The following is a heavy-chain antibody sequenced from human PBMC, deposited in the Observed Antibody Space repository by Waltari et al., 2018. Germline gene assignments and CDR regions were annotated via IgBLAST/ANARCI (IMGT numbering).Heavy chain of an antibody. CDR2: IYHSGST. CDR3: ARGGLENDSSGSDY. V-gene: IGHV4-39*07. CDR1: GGSISSSSYY. J-gene: IGHJ4*02. Sequence: QLQLQESGPGLVKPSETLSLTCTVSGGSISSSSYYWGWIRQPPGKGLEWIGEIYHSGSTNNNPSLKSRVTISVDKSKNQCSLKLSSVTAADTAVYYCARGGLENDSSGSDYWGQGTLVTVSS. D-gene: IGHD3-22*01.